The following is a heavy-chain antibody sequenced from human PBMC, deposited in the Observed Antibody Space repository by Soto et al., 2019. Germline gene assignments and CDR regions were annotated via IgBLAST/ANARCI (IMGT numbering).Heavy chain of an antibody. V-gene: IGHV3-23*01. CDR1: GFNTRFYS. CDR2: LSRSGGAT. CDR3: SKGEMSTIRNSFDP. D-gene: IGHD1-7*01. Sequence: GGSLRLSCTASGFNTRFYSMSWVRQTPGKGLEWVAALSRSGGATYYADSVRGRFAISRDASKDTLFLQMSNLRAEDTALYYCSKGEMSTIRNSFDPWGQGTLVTVSS. J-gene: IGHJ5*02.